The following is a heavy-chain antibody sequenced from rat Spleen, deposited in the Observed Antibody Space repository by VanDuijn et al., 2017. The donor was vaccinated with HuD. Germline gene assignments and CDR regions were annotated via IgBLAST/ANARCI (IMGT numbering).Heavy chain of an antibody. J-gene: IGHJ4*01. CDR2: ITNTGGRT. CDR3: TRSEGGYYVMDA. Sequence: EVQLVESGGGLVQPGRSLKLSCAASGFTFDDYHMAWIRQAPGKGLEWVASITNTGGRTYYPDSVKGRFTISRDNAKSTLYLQMNSLRSEDTATYYCTRSEGGYYVMDAWGQGASVTVSS. CDR1: GFTFDDYH. V-gene: IGHV5-31*01. D-gene: IGHD1-11*01.